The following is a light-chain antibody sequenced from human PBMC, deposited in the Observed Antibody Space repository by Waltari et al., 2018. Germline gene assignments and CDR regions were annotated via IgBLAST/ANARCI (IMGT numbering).Light chain of an antibody. CDR1: TSNIGSNY. Sequence: QSVMTQPPSASGTPGQTVTISCSGGTSNIGSNYVYWYQQLPGTAPKLTVYRNSKPTSGVPDRFSGSKSGRSASLAISGLQSEDEGDYYCATWDDSLTNYVFGTGTKVTV. V-gene: IGLV1-47*01. J-gene: IGLJ1*01. CDR3: ATWDDSLTNYV. CDR2: RNS.